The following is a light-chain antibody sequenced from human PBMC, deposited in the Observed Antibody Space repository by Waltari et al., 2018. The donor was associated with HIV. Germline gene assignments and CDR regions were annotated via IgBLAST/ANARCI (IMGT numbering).Light chain of an antibody. Sequence: QSVLTQPPSASGTPGQRVTISCSGGSSNIGSHFVYWYQQVAGTTPKLLIFRNNKRPSGVPDRFSGSKSGTSASRSISGRRPEDEADYYCATWDDSSSGSWVFGGGTKVTVL. CDR1: SSNIGSHF. J-gene: IGLJ3*02. CDR3: ATWDDSSSGSWV. V-gene: IGLV1-47*01. CDR2: RNN.